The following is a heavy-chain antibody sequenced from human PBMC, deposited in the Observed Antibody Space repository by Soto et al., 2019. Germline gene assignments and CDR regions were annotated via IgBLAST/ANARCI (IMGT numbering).Heavy chain of an antibody. J-gene: IGHJ6*02. CDR3: ARAISIYGVVTYGLDV. V-gene: IGHV4-59*01. CDR2: ISYSGGT. CDR1: AASMTSYS. D-gene: IGHD3-3*01. Sequence: PSETLCLTCTVSAASMTSYSWSWVRQTPGKGLEWVGYISYSGGTNYNPSLNSRVTLSTHTSNNQFSLGLNSVTAEDTAVYYCARAISIYGVVTYGLDVWGQGTTVT.